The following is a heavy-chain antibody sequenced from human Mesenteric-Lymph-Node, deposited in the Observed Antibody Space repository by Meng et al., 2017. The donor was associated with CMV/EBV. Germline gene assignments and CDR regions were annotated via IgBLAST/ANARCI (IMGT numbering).Heavy chain of an antibody. CDR1: YY. CDR3: ARDIIYDSSGYYSYYYYGMDV. CDR2: INPTSGGA. V-gene: IGHV1-2*06. D-gene: IGHD3-22*01. Sequence: YYIHWVRQAPGQGLEWLGRINPTSGGADYAQNFQGRVTMTRDTSINTAYMELSRLRSDDTAVYYCARDIIYDSSGYYSYYYYGMDVWGQGTTVTVSS. J-gene: IGHJ6*02.